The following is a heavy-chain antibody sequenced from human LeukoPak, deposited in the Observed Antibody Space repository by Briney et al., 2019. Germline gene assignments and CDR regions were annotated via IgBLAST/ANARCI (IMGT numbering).Heavy chain of an antibody. V-gene: IGHV3-30*02. CDR2: IRSDGSNI. D-gene: IGHD2-2*01. CDR3: ARDGRRNCSSLNCYIFSN. J-gene: IGHJ4*02. Sequence: GGSLRLSCAASGFTFSRFGFHWVRQAPGKGLEWVTFIRSDGSNINYADFVKGRFTISRDNSNNTVHLQMNSLRGEDTAVYYCARDGRRNCSSLNCYIFSNWGPGTLVTVSS. CDR1: GFTFSRFG.